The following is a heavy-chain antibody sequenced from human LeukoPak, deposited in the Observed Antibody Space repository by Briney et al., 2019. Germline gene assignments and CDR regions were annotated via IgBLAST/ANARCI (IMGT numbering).Heavy chain of an antibody. Sequence: GGSLRLSCAASGFTFSGYPIHWVRQAPGKGLEWVAVISYDGSNKYYADSVKGRFTISRDNSKNTLYLQMNSLRAEDTAVYYCARSVTPLLWFGELLTALDYWGQGTLVTVSS. V-gene: IGHV3-30-3*01. CDR2: ISYDGSNK. J-gene: IGHJ4*02. CDR3: ARSVTPLLWFGELLTALDY. D-gene: IGHD3-10*01. CDR1: GFTFSGYP.